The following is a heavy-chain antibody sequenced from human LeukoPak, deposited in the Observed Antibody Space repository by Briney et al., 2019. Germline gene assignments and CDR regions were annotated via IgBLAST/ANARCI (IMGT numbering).Heavy chain of an antibody. CDR1: GFTFSSYW. Sequence: GGSLRLSCAASGFTFSSYWMHWVRQAPGKGLVWVSRINSDGSSTSYADSVKGRFTISRDNSKNMLYLQMNSLRAEDTAVYYCAKGKINHEGAFDIWGQGTLVIVSS. V-gene: IGHV3-74*01. CDR2: INSDGSST. J-gene: IGHJ3*02. CDR3: AKGKINHEGAFDI.